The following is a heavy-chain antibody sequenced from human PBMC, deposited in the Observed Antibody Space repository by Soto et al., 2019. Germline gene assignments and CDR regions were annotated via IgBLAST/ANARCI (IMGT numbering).Heavy chain of an antibody. Sequence: SETLSLTCAVYGGSFSGYFWNGIRQTPGKGLEWIGKVNHNGRNNYNPSLKSRVTISLDMSKNQIPLKLTSVTAADTAVYYCARGGSSDWQVAFDFWGQGTMVTVSS. J-gene: IGHJ3*01. CDR2: VNHNGRN. CDR3: ARGGSSDWQVAFDF. V-gene: IGHV4-34*01. CDR1: GGSFSGYF. D-gene: IGHD6-19*01.